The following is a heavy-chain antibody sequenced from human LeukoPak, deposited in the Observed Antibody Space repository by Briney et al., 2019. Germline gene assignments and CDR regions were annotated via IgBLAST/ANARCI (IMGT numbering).Heavy chain of an antibody. CDR3: AKVSRVLRYFDWLESGYFDY. CDR1: GFIFSSYA. J-gene: IGHJ4*02. V-gene: IGHV3-23*01. CDR2: ISGSGGST. Sequence: PGGSLRLSCSACGFIFSSYAMSWVRQAPGKGLEWVSAISGSGGSTYYADFVKGRFTISRDNSKNTLYLQMNSPIAEVTAEYYCAKVSRVLRYFDWLESGYFDYWGQGTLVTVSS. D-gene: IGHD3-9*01.